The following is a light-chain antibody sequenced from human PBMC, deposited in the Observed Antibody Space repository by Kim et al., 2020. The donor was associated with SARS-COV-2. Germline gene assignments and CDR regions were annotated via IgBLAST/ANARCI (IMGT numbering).Light chain of an antibody. Sequence: DIQMTQSPSALSASVGDRVTITCRASQGISRSLAWYQQKLGEPPKLLIFQASSLESGVPSRYSGSGSGTEFTLTISSLQPDDCATYYCQQYGSYWTFDQGTKVDIK. CDR1: QGISRS. CDR3: QQYGSYWT. CDR2: QAS. J-gene: IGKJ1*01. V-gene: IGKV1-5*03.